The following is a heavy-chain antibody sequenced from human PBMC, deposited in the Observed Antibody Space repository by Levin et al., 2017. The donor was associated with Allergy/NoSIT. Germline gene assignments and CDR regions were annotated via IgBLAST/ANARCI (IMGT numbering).Heavy chain of an antibody. J-gene: IGHJ6*02. CDR1: GGSISSTNW. V-gene: IGHV4-4*01. CDR2: IYHSGST. CDR3: AGHGQNYYYGMDV. Sequence: SCAVSGGSISSTNWWSWVRQPPGKGLEWIGEIYHSGSTNYNPSLKSRVTISLDKSKNQFSLKLNSATAADTAVYFCAGHGQNYYYGMDVWGQGTTVTVSS.